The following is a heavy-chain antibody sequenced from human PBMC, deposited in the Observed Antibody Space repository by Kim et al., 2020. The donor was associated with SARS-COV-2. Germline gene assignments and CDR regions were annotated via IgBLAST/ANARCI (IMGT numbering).Heavy chain of an antibody. CDR2: IYYSGST. Sequence: SETLSLTCTVSGGSISSSSYYWGWIRQPPGKGLEWIGSIYYSGSTYYNPSLKSRVTISVDTSKNQFSLKLSSVTAADTAVYYCARHSRGNMIVVVIPKNYFDHWGQGTLVTVSS. J-gene: IGHJ4*02. D-gene: IGHD3-22*01. CDR1: GGSISSSSYY. CDR3: ARHSRGNMIVVVIPKNYFDH. V-gene: IGHV4-39*01.